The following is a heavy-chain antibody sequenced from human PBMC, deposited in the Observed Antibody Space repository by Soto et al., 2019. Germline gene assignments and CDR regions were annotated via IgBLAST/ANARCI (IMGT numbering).Heavy chain of an antibody. V-gene: IGHV3-15*07. CDR1: GFSFDNAW. Sequence: EVQLVESGGGLLKPGESVRLSCAASGFSFDNAWMNWVRQAPGKGLEWVGRIQSKTYGEATDYAAPVKGRFTISRFDSKNTLYLHMNSLKAEDSAVYYCTSGLIVVVAASRLAGYCGQGTLVTVSS. CDR3: TSGLIVVVAASRLAGY. J-gene: IGHJ4*02. CDR2: IQSKTYGEAT. D-gene: IGHD2-21*01.